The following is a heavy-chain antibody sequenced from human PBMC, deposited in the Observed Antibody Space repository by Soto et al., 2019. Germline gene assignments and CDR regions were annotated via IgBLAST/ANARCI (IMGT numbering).Heavy chain of an antibody. CDR2: IYYSGST. V-gene: IGHV4-30-4*01. CDR1: GGSISSGDYY. Sequence: PSETLSLTCTVSGGSISSGDYYWSWIRQPPGKGLEWIGYIYYSGSTYYNPSLKSRVTISVDTSKNQFSLKLSSVTAADTAVYYCARDRDYGDYVRGFDYWGQGTLVPVSS. CDR3: ARDRDYGDYVRGFDY. J-gene: IGHJ4*02. D-gene: IGHD4-17*01.